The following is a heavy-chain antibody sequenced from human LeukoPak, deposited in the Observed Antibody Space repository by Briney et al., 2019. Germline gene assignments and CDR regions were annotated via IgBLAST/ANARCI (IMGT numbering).Heavy chain of an antibody. CDR1: GYTFTSYD. V-gene: IGHV1-8*03. D-gene: IGHD3-10*01. CDR2: MNPNSGNT. Sequence: GASVKVSCKASGYTFTSYDINWVRQATGQGLEWMGWMNPNSGNTGYAQKFQGRVTITRNTSISTAYMELSSLRSEDTAVYYCARGRFGLLWFGELFDYWGQGTLVTVSS. CDR3: ARGRFGLLWFGELFDY. J-gene: IGHJ4*02.